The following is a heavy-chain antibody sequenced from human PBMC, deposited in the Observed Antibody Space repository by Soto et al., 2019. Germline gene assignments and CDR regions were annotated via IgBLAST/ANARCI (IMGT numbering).Heavy chain of an antibody. D-gene: IGHD3-22*01. CDR1: GGSFSDYY. V-gene: IGHV4-34*02. J-gene: IGHJ3*02. CDR3: ARGRHYYDSSGYI. Sequence: QVQLQQWGAGLLKPSETLSLTCAVYGGSFSDYYWSWIRQPPGKGLEWIGEINHSGSTNYNPSPKRRGTISVDTSKNQFSLKVSSVTAADTAVYYCARGRHYYDSSGYIWGQGTMVTVSS. CDR2: INHSGST.